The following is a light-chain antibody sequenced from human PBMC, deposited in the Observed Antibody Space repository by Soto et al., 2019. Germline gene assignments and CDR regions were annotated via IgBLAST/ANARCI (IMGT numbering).Light chain of an antibody. Sequence: EIVLTQSPGTLSLSPGXRAXLSCRASQSVSSSYLAWYQQKPGQAPRLLIYGASSRATGIPDRFSGSGSGTDFTLTISRLEPEDFAVYYCQQYGSSPTTFGQGTKVDIK. CDR3: QQYGSSPTT. V-gene: IGKV3-20*01. CDR2: GAS. J-gene: IGKJ1*01. CDR1: QSVSSSY.